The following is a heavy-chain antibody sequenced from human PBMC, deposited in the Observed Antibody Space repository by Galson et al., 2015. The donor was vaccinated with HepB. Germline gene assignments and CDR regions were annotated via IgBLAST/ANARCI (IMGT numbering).Heavy chain of an antibody. J-gene: IGHJ6*02. CDR1: GYTFTSYA. Sequence: SVKVSCKASGYTFTSYAIHWVRQAPGQRLEWMGWINAGSGDIKYSQNFQGRVTITRDTSANTAYMELSILRSEDTAIYYCARDSYYYGSGSSYRGDSYFGMDVWGQGTTVTVSS. V-gene: IGHV1-3*01. CDR2: INAGSGDI. D-gene: IGHD3-10*01. CDR3: ARDSYYYGSGSSYRGDSYFGMDV.